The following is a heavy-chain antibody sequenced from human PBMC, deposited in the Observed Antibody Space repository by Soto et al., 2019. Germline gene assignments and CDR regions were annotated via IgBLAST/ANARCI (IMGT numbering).Heavy chain of an antibody. CDR1: GFTFSSYG. J-gene: IGHJ4*02. D-gene: IGHD3-22*01. CDR3: ARDPDYYDSSGYSFDY. Sequence: QVQLVESGGGVVQPGRSLRLSCAASGFTFSSYGMHWVRQAPGKGLEWVAVIGNDGSNKYYADSVKGRFTISRDNSKNTLYLQMNSLRAEDTAVYYCARDPDYYDSSGYSFDYWGQGTLVTVSS. CDR2: IGNDGSNK. V-gene: IGHV3-33*01.